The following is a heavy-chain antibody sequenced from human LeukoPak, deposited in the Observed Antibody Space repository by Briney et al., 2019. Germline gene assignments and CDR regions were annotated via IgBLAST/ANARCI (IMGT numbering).Heavy chain of an antibody. V-gene: IGHV3-30*04. CDR1: GFTFSSYA. Sequence: GGSLRLSCAASGFTFSSYAMHWVRQAPGKVLEWVAVISYDGSNKYYADSVKGRFTISRDNSKNTLYLQMNSLRAEDTAVYYCARDQGGGSSDWFDPWGQGTLVTVSS. CDR2: ISYDGSNK. D-gene: IGHD2-15*01. J-gene: IGHJ5*02. CDR3: ARDQGGGSSDWFDP.